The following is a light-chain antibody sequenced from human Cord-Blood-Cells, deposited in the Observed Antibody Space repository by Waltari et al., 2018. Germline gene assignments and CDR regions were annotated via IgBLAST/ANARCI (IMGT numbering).Light chain of an antibody. CDR3: QQRSNWPPLT. Sequence: EIVLPQSPATLSLSPGERATLSCRASQSVSSYLAWYQQNPGQAPRLLIYDASNRGTGIPARFSGSGSGTDFTLTISSLEPEEVAVYYCQQRSNWPPLTFGGGTKVEIK. J-gene: IGKJ4*01. V-gene: IGKV3-11*01. CDR2: DAS. CDR1: QSVSSY.